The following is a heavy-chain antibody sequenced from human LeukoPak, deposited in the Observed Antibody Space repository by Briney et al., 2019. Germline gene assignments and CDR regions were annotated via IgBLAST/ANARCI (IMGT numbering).Heavy chain of an antibody. D-gene: IGHD6-6*01. CDR3: ATGSSSAGSGFEN. CDR2: MSGNCSTS. J-gene: IGHJ4*02. V-gene: IGHV3-23*01. CDR1: GFSFRNYA. Sequence: GGSLTLPCAASGFSFRNYAMSWLRQAAAKGLDWVAAMSGNCSTSYYTDSVKGRFTVSRDNSRNTLFLQMNSLRADDTAVYYCATGSSSAGSGFENWGQGTLVTVSS.